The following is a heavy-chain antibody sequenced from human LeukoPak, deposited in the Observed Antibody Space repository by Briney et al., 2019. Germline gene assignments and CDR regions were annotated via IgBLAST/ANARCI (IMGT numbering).Heavy chain of an antibody. CDR2: ISYDGSNK. CDR3: AREIEVLWFGEFPRYGMDV. Sequence: GRSLSLSCAASGFTFSSYAMHWVRQAPGKGLEWVAVISYDGSNKYYADSVKGRFTISRDNSKNTLYLQMNSLRAEDTAVYYCAREIEVLWFGEFPRYGMDVWGQGTTVTVSS. V-gene: IGHV3-30-3*01. D-gene: IGHD3-10*01. CDR1: GFTFSSYA. J-gene: IGHJ6*02.